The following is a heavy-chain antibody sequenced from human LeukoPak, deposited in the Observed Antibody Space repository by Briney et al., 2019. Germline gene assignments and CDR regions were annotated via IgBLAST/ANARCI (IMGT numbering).Heavy chain of an antibody. D-gene: IGHD5-12*01. CDR1: RGSISSYY. Sequence: PSETLSLTCTVSRGSISSYYWSWIRQPPGKGLEWIGYIYYSGSTNYNPSLKSRVTISVDTSKNQFSLKLSSVTAADTAVYYCARDGGYSGYDYPYNWFDPWGQGTLVTVSS. J-gene: IGHJ5*02. CDR2: IYYSGST. CDR3: ARDGGYSGYDYPYNWFDP. V-gene: IGHV4-59*01.